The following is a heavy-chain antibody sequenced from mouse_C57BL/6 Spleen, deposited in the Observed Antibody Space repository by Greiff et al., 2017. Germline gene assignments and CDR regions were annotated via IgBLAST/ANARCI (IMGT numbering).Heavy chain of an antibody. CDR2: IDPETGGT. V-gene: IGHV1-15*01. Sequence: VQRVESGAELVRPGASVTLSCKASGYTFTDYEMHWVKQTPVHGLEWIGAIDPETGGTAYNQKFKGKAILTADKSSSTAYMELRSLTSEDSAVYYCSSYAMDYWGQGTSVTVSS. J-gene: IGHJ4*01. CDR3: SSYAMDY. CDR1: GYTFTDYE.